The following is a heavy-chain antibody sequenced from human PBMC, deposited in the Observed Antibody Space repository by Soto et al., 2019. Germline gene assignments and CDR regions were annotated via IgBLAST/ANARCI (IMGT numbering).Heavy chain of an antibody. V-gene: IGHV4-39*01. D-gene: IGHD3-10*01. J-gene: IGHJ6*02. CDR1: GGSISSSSYY. CDR3: ARQWDGSGSYYLGYYYYGMDV. CDR2: IYYSGST. Sequence: PSETLSLTCTVSGGSISSSSYYWGWIRQPPGKGLGWIGSIYYSGSTYYNPSLKSRVTISVDTSKNQFSLKLSSVTAADTAVYYCARQWDGSGSYYLGYYYYGMDVWGQGTTDTVSS.